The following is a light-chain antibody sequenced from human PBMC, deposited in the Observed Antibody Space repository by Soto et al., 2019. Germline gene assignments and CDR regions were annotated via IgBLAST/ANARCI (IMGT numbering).Light chain of an antibody. V-gene: IGLV3-21*02. CDR1: SIGSKS. CDR2: DDS. Sequence: SYELTQPPSVSVAPGQTARITCGGNSIGSKSVHWYQQKPGQAPVLVVYDDSDRPSGIPERFSGSNSGNTATLTISRVEAGDEADYYCQVWDSSSDHVVFGGGTKVIVL. J-gene: IGLJ2*01. CDR3: QVWDSSSDHVV.